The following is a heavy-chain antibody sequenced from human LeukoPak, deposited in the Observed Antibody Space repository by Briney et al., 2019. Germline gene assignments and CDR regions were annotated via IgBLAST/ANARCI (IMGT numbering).Heavy chain of an antibody. Sequence: SETLSLTCTVSGGSISSYYWSWIRQPPGKGLEWIAYIYYSGSTNHNPSLKSRVTISVDTSKNQFSLKLSSVTAADTAVYYCARRSAGATHFDYWGQGTLVTVSS. CDR2: IYYSGST. V-gene: IGHV4-59*08. J-gene: IGHJ4*02. D-gene: IGHD1-26*01. CDR1: GGSISSYY. CDR3: ARRSAGATHFDY.